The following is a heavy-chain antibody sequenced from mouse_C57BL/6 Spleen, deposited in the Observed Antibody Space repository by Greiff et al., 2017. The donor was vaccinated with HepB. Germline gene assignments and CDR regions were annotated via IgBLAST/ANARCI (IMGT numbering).Heavy chain of an antibody. D-gene: IGHD1-1*01. CDR3: AIYYDGSSPFDY. V-gene: IGHV1-81*01. J-gene: IGHJ2*01. CDR2: IYPRSGNT. Sequence: QVQLKESGAELARPGASVKLSCKASGYTFTSYGISWVKQRTGQGLEWLGEIYPRSGNTYYNEKFKGKATLTAYKSSSTAYMELRSLTSEDSAVYFCAIYYDGSSPFDYWGQGTTLTVSS. CDR1: GYTFTSYG.